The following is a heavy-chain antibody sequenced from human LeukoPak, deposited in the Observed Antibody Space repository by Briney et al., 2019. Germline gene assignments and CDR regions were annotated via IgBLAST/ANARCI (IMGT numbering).Heavy chain of an antibody. J-gene: IGHJ4*02. CDR1: GFTFSSYG. V-gene: IGHV3-30*18. CDR3: AKDSPYFDY. CDR2: ISYDGSNK. Sequence: GGSLRLSCAASGFTFSSYGMHWVRQAPGKGLEWVAVISYDGSNKYYADSVKGRFTISRDNSKNTLYLQMNSLRADDTAVYYCAKDSPYFDYWGQGTLVTVSS.